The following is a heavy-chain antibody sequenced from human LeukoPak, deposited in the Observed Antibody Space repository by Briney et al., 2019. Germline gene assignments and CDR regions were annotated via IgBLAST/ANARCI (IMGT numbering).Heavy chain of an antibody. Sequence: SETLSLTCTVSGGSISSSSYYWGWIRQPPGKGLEWIGSIYYSGSTYYNPSLKSRVTISVDTSKNQFSLKLSSVTAADTAVYYCAAGSYSAANFDYWDQGTLVTVSS. V-gene: IGHV4-39*01. J-gene: IGHJ4*02. CDR3: AAGSYSAANFDY. CDR2: IYYSGST. CDR1: GGSISSSSYY. D-gene: IGHD2-21*01.